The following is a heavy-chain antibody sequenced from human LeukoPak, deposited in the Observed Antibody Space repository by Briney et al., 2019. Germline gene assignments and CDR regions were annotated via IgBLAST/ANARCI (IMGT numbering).Heavy chain of an antibody. Sequence: SETLSLTCAVYGGSFSGYYWSWIRQPPGKGLEWIGYIYYSGSTNYNPSLKSRVTISVDTSKNQFSLKLSSVTAADTAVYYCARADSSGWQRVYYFDYWGQGTLVTVSS. D-gene: IGHD6-19*01. V-gene: IGHV4-59*01. CDR1: GGSFSGYY. CDR3: ARADSSGWQRVYYFDY. CDR2: IYYSGST. J-gene: IGHJ4*02.